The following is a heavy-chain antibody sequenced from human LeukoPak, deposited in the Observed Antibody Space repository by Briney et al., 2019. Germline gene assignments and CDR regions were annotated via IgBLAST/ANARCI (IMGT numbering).Heavy chain of an antibody. V-gene: IGHV6-1*01. Sequence: SQSLSLTCAISGDSVSSNNVAWNWIRQSPSRGLEWLGRTYYRSKWYNDSGTSVKGRVIISPDTSKNQFSLQLNSVTPEDTGVYYCARDGPGDLLLVCWGQGTLVTVSS. CDR1: GDSVSSNNVA. CDR2: TYYRSKWYN. D-gene: IGHD2/OR15-2a*01. CDR3: ARDGPGDLLLVC. J-gene: IGHJ4*02.